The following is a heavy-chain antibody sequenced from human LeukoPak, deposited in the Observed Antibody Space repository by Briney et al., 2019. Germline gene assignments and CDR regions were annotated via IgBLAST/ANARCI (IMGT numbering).Heavy chain of an antibody. Sequence: PGGSLRLSCAASGFTFNNYAMTWVRQAPGMGLEWVSSISGSGSRSYYADSVKGRFTVSRDNSKNTLHLQMNSLRAEDTAVYYCAKDFLHNVVDYWGQGTLVAVSS. V-gene: IGHV3-23*01. CDR1: GFTFNNYA. CDR3: AKDFLHNVVDY. D-gene: IGHD1-14*01. CDR2: ISGSGSRS. J-gene: IGHJ4*02.